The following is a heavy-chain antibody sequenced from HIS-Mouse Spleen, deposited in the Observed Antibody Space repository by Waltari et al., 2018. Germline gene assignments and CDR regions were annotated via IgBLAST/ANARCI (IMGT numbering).Heavy chain of an antibody. J-gene: IGHJ3*02. Sequence: QLQLQESGPGLVKPSETLSLTCTVSGGSISSSSYYWGWIRQPPGTGLGWLGSIYYSGRTYYNPSLKSRVTISVDTSKNQFSLKLSSVTAADTAVYYCAGELTEDAFDIWGQGTMVTVSS. CDR3: AGELTEDAFDI. D-gene: IGHD7-27*01. CDR1: GGSISSSSYY. CDR2: IYYSGRT. V-gene: IGHV4-39*07.